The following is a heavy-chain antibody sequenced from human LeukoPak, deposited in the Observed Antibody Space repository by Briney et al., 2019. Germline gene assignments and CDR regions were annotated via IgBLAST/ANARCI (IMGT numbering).Heavy chain of an antibody. CDR3: AKGVRITMVRGAFDS. Sequence: GGSLRLSCAASGFTFSDYYMSWIRQAPGKGLEWVSYISSSSSTIYYADSVKGRFTISRDNAKNSLHLQMNSLRAEDTALYYCAKGVRITMVRGAFDSWGQGTMVTVSS. D-gene: IGHD3-10*01. CDR1: GFTFSDYY. CDR2: ISSSSSTI. V-gene: IGHV3-11*01. J-gene: IGHJ3*02.